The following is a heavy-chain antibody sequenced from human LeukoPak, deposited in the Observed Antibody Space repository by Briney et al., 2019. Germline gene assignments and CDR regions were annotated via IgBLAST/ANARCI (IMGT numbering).Heavy chain of an antibody. CDR2: ISGSGGST. V-gene: IGHV3-23*01. CDR1: GFTFSSYA. J-gene: IGHJ6*03. D-gene: IGHD2-2*01. CDR3: AKVSCSSTSCYYYYYYYMDV. Sequence: PGGSLRLSCAASGFTFSSYAMSWVRQAPEKGLEWVSAISGSGGSTYYADSVKGRFTISRDNSKNTLYLQMNSLRAEDTAVYYCAKVSCSSTSCYYYYYYYMDVWGKGTTVTVSS.